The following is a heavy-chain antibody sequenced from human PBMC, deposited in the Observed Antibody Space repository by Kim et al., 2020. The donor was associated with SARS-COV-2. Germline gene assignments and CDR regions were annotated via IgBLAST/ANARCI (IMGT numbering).Heavy chain of an antibody. D-gene: IGHD5-12*01. CDR2: INSRGSSI. CDR1: GFTFRSYS. V-gene: IGHV3-48*01. J-gene: IGHJ6*02. Sequence: GGSLRLSCAASGFTFRSYSMMWVRQAPGKGLEWISYINSRGSSIFYAGSVEGRFTISRDNTEKSLYLQIDSPRAEDTAVYYCARASGYEPTSYFYGLDVWGQGPTVTVSS. CDR3: ARASGYEPTSYFYGLDV.